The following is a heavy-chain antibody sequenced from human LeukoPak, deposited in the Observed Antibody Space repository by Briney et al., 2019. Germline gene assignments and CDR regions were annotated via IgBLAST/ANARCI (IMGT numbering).Heavy chain of an antibody. Sequence: GGSLRLSCAASGFTFSNAWMSWVRQAPGKGLEWVGLIKSKTDGGTTGYAAPVKGRFTISRDNAKNTLYLQMNSLRAEDTAVYYCARHRDGYNIDYWGQGTLVTVSS. CDR2: IKSKTDGGTT. CDR3: ARHRDGYNIDY. CDR1: GFTFSNAW. J-gene: IGHJ4*02. D-gene: IGHD5-24*01. V-gene: IGHV3-15*05.